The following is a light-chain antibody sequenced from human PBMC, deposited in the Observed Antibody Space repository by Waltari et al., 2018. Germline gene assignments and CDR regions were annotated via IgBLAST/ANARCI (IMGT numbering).Light chain of an antibody. CDR3: HSRDSTSTRV. J-gene: IGLJ3*02. V-gene: IGLV3-19*01. CDR2: GPD. Sequence: SSELNQDPAVSVALGQTVKITCQGDSLRKFSASWYQQRPGQAPILVLYGPDYRPSGIPCRFSVSTSGGTASLTITGAQAEDEAVYYCHSRDSTSTRVFGGGTRLTV. CDR1: SLRKFS.